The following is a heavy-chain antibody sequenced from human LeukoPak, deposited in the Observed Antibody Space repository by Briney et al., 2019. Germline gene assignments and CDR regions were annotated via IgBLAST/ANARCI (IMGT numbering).Heavy chain of an antibody. Sequence: SETLSLTCTVSAGSISSYYWSWIPQPPGKGLEWIGYIYYSGSTNYNPSLKSRVTISVDTSKNQFSLRLSSVTAADTAVYYCARVTGYMIEDYFDYWGQGTLVTVSS. CDR3: ARVTGYMIEDYFDY. CDR1: AGSISSYY. V-gene: IGHV4-59*01. J-gene: IGHJ4*02. D-gene: IGHD3-22*01. CDR2: IYYSGST.